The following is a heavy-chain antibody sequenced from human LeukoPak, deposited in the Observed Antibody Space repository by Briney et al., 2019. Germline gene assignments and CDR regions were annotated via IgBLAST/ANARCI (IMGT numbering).Heavy chain of an antibody. J-gene: IGHJ4*02. CDR2: INSDGSIT. V-gene: IGHV3-74*01. CDR3: AFAYRGYEGRPDY. Sequence: PGGSLRLSCAASGFTFSSYWMHWVRQAPGKGLVWVSRINSDGSITSYADSVTGRFTISRDNAKNTLYVQMNSLRAEDTAVYYCAFAYRGYEGRPDYWGQGTLVTVSS. CDR1: GFTFSSYW. D-gene: IGHD5-12*01.